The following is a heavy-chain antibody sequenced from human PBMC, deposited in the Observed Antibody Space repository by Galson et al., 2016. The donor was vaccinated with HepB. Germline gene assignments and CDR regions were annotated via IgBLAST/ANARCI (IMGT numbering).Heavy chain of an antibody. D-gene: IGHD5-12*01. J-gene: IGHJ6*02. CDR1: GFTFSDYY. CDR3: EKERGMATDRLSYYYYAMDG. Sequence: SLRLSCAASGFTFSDYYMSWIRQAPGKGLEWVSHISVSGSYTKYADSVKGRFTISRDNAKNSLYLQMNSLRDEDTAVYYCEKERGMATDRLSYYYYAMDGWGHGTTVAVSS. CDR2: ISVSGSYT. V-gene: IGHV3-11*06.